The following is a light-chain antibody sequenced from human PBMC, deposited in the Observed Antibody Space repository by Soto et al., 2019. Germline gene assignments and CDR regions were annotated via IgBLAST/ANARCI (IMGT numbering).Light chain of an antibody. J-gene: IGKJ4*01. CDR1: RSVSSN. Sequence: EIVMTQSPATLSVSPGERATLSCRASRSVSSNLAWYQQKPGQSPRLLINGASTRATGIPARFSGSGSGAEFTLTISSLQYEDFAVYYCQQYNNWVTFGGGTKVEI. CDR3: QQYNNWVT. CDR2: GAS. V-gene: IGKV3-15*01.